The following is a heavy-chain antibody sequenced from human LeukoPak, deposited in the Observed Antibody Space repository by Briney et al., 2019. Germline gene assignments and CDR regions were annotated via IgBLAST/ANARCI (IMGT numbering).Heavy chain of an antibody. CDR1: GYSFTSYW. J-gene: IGHJ4*02. CDR2: INPGDSDT. Sequence: GESLKISCKGSGYSFTSYWIGWVRQMPGKGLEWMAIINPGDSDTRYSPSFKGQVTISADKSITTAYLQWSSLKASDTGMYYCAREAKPGLGMGIELWGQEALVTVSS. CDR3: AREAKPGLGMGIEL. D-gene: IGHD7-27*01. V-gene: IGHV5-51*01.